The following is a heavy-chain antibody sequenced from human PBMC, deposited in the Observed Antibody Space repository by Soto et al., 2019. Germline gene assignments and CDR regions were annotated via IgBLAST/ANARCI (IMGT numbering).Heavy chain of an antibody. V-gene: IGHV1-18*04. CDR1: GYTFTSYG. CDR2: ISAYNGNT. CDR3: ARDPTKYSRGWYRFDY. J-gene: IGHJ4*02. Sequence: QVQLVQSGAEVKKPGASVKVSCKASGYTFTSYGISWVRQAPGQGLEWMGWISAYNGNTNYAQKLQGRFTMTTDTSKSTVYMELRSLRSDDTAVYYCARDPTKYSRGWYRFDYWGQGTLVTVSS. D-gene: IGHD6-19*01.